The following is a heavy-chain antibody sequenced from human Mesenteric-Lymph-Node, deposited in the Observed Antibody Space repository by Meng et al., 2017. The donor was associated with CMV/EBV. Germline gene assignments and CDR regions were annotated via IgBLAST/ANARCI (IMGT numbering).Heavy chain of an antibody. J-gene: IGHJ5*02. D-gene: IGHD4-11*01. Sequence: GGSLRLSCAASGFTFSSYSMNWVRQAPGKGLEWVSYISLIGSNIFYADSVQGRFTISRDNAKNSLYLEMNSLRPEDTAVYYCARNSYDYSMGWVDPWGQGTLVTVSS. CDR2: ISLIGSNI. V-gene: IGHV3-48*04. CDR1: GFTFSSYS. CDR3: ARNSYDYSMGWVDP.